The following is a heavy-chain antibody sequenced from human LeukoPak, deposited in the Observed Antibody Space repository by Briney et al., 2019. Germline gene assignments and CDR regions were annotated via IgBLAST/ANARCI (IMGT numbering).Heavy chain of an antibody. Sequence: ASVKVSCKASGYTFTSYGISWVRQAPGQGLEWMGWISAYNGNTNYAQKLQGRVTMTTDTSTSTAYMELRSLRSDDTAVYYCARTPRYSSSWYQRGYYFGYWGQGTLVTVSS. CDR2: ISAYNGNT. V-gene: IGHV1-18*01. J-gene: IGHJ4*02. CDR3: ARTPRYSSSWYQRGYYFGY. CDR1: GYTFTSYG. D-gene: IGHD6-13*01.